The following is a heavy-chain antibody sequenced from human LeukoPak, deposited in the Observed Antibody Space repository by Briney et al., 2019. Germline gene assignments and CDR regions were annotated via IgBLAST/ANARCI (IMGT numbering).Heavy chain of an antibody. CDR1: GYTFTGYY. J-gene: IGHJ6*03. D-gene: IGHD2-2*01. V-gene: IGHV1-2*02. CDR2: INPNSGGT. Sequence: ASVKVSCKASGYTFTGYYMHWVRQAPEQGLEWMGWINPNSGGTNYAQKFQGRVTMTRDTSISTAYMELSRLRSDDTAVYYCASAMEHCSSTSCYYYYMDVWGKGTTFTVSS. CDR3: ASAMEHCSSTSCYYYYMDV.